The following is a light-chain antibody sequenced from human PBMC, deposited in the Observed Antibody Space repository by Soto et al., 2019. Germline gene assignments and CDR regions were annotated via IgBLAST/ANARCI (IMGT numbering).Light chain of an antibody. J-gene: IGLJ2*01. Sequence: QSALTQPASVSGSPGQSITISCTGTSSDVGGYNYVSWYQQHPGKAPKLMIYDVSNRPSGVSNRFSGSKSGNTASLTISGLEAEDEVDYYCSSYTISSTLVVFGGGTKLTVL. CDR3: SSYTISSTLVV. CDR1: SSDVGGYNY. CDR2: DVS. V-gene: IGLV2-14*01.